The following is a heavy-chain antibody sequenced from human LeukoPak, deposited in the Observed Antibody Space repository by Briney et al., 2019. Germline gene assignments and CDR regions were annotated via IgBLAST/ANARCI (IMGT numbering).Heavy chain of an antibody. CDR3: ARDLLFGLIAVAGTGSDYGMDV. J-gene: IGHJ6*02. V-gene: IGHV3-30*02. CDR1: GFTFSNND. Sequence: PGGSLRLSCAASGFTFSNNDMHWVRQAPGKGLEWVAFIRYDGSNKYYGDSVMGRFTISRDNSQNTLHLQMNSLSAEDTAVYYCARDLLFGLIAVAGTGSDYGMDVWGQGTTVTVSS. D-gene: IGHD6-19*01. CDR2: IRYDGSNK.